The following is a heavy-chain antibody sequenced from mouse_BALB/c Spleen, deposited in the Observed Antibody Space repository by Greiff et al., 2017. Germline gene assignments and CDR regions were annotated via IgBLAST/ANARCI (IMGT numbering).Heavy chain of an antibody. J-gene: IGHJ3*01. V-gene: IGHV5-17*02. CDR2: ISSGSSTI. CDR3: ARPLYYDYGWFAY. D-gene: IGHD2-4*01. Sequence: EVNLVESGGGLVQPGGSRKLSCAASGFTFSSFGMHWVRQAPEKGLEWVAYISSGSSTIYYADTVKGRFTISRDNPKNTLFLQMTSLRSEDTAMYYCARPLYYDYGWFAYWGQGTLVTVSA. CDR1: GFTFSSFG.